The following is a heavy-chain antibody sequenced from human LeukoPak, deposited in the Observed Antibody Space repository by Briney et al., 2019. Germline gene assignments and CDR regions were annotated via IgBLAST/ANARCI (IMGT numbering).Heavy chain of an antibody. V-gene: IGHV4-30-4*01. CDR3: GGGLGYCSSTRCPSDS. D-gene: IGHD2-2*01. CDR2: IDYSGTT. CDR1: GVSITGNDQF. Sequence: SETLSLTCTVSGVSITGNDQFWSWIRQPPGKGLEWIGYIDYSGTTYYNPSLKGRVNMSRDTSKNQFSLNLNSVTAADAAFYYCGGGLGYCSSTRCPSDSWGQGTLVTVSS. J-gene: IGHJ5*01.